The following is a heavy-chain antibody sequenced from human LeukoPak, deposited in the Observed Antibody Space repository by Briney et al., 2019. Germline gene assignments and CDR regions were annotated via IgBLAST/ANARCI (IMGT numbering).Heavy chain of an antibody. J-gene: IGHJ5*02. D-gene: IGHD2-2*03. CDR3: ARVVYSYGYCVRMTCPNWFDP. V-gene: IGHV3-66*01. CDR1: GFTFSSYS. Sequence: GSLRLSCAASGFTFSSYSMNWVRQAPGKGLEWVSVIYSGGSTYYADSVKGRFTISRDNSKNTLYLQMKSLRAEDTAVYYCARVVYSYGYCVRMTCPNWFDPWGQGTLVTVSS. CDR2: IYSGGST.